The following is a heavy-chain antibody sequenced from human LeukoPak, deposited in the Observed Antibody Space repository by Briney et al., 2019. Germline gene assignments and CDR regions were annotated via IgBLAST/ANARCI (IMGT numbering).Heavy chain of an antibody. CDR3: AREKIITMVRGAIDY. CDR2: ISSSSSTI. V-gene: IGHV3-48*01. Sequence: PGGSLRLSCAASGFTFSSYSMNWVRQAPGQGLEWVSYISSSSSTIYYADSVKGRFTISRDNAKNSLYLQMNSLRAEDTAVYYCAREKIITMVRGAIDYWGQGTLVTVSS. CDR1: GFTFSSYS. D-gene: IGHD3-10*01. J-gene: IGHJ4*02.